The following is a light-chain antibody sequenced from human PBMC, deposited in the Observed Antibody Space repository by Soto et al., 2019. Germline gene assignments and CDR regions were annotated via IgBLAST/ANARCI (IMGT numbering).Light chain of an antibody. Sequence: DIQMTQSPFTLSASVGDRVTITCRASQNIGASLAWYQQQPGKGPKLLIYDASSLETGVSTRFSGSGSGTEFTVTISCLQPDDFASYYCQQYTSSPYTFGQGTKLMI. CDR1: QNIGAS. CDR2: DAS. J-gene: IGKJ2*01. V-gene: IGKV1-5*01. CDR3: QQYTSSPYT.